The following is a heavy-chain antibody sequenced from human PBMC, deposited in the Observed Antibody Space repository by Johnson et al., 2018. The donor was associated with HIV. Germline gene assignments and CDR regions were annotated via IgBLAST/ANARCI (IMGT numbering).Heavy chain of an antibody. D-gene: IGHD3-22*01. CDR3: ARAGLTYYYDSSGYYWGAFDI. J-gene: IGHJ3*02. CDR1: GFTFSSHA. Sequence: QMQLVESGGGLVQPGGSLRLSCAASGFTFSSHAMSWVRQAPGKGLAWVAFIRYDGSNKYYADSVKGRFTISRDNSKNTLYLQMNSMRAEDTAVYYCARAGLTYYYDSSGYYWGAFDIWGQGTMVTVSS. V-gene: IGHV3-30*02. CDR2: IRYDGSNK.